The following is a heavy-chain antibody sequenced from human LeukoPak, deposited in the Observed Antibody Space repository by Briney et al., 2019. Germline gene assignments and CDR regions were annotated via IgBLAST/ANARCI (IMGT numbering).Heavy chain of an antibody. CDR1: GYTFTNYG. V-gene: IGHV1-18*01. CDR3: ARVVLDHYYDSSGYLGTLDY. J-gene: IGHJ4*02. CDR2: INTYNGNT. Sequence: GASVKVSCKASGYTFTNYGISWVRQAPGQGLEWMGWINTYNGNTNYAQKFQGRVTMTTDTSTSTACMELRSLRSDDTAVYYCARVVLDHYYDSSGYLGTLDYWGQGTLVTASS. D-gene: IGHD3-22*01.